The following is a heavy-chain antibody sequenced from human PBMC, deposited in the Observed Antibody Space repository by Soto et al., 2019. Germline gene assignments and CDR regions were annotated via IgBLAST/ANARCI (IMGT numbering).Heavy chain of an antibody. CDR1: GGSFSNYT. Sequence: QVQLVQAGAEVKKPGSSEKVSCKASGGSFSNYTIRWGQPAPGQGLEWMGRIIPILGIANYAQKFQGRVTITADKSTSTAYMELSSLRSEDTAVYYCARGAEYYYYMDVWGKGTTVTVSS. J-gene: IGHJ6*03. V-gene: IGHV1-69*02. D-gene: IGHD1-26*01. CDR3: ARGAEYYYYMDV. CDR2: IIPILGIA.